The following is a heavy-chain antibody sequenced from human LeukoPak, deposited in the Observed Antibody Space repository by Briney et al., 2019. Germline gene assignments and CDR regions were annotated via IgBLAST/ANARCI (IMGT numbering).Heavy chain of an antibody. V-gene: IGHV4-34*01. CDR3: ARGRYCSGGSCYAPRWYCYYYGMDV. Sequence: PSETLSLTCAVYGGSFSGYYWSWIRQPPGKGLEWIGEINHSGSTNYNPSLKSRVTISVDTSKNQFSLKLSSVTAADTAVYYCARGRYCSGGSCYAPRWYCYYYGMDVWGQGTTVTVSS. CDR1: GGSFSGYY. J-gene: IGHJ6*02. CDR2: INHSGST. D-gene: IGHD2-15*01.